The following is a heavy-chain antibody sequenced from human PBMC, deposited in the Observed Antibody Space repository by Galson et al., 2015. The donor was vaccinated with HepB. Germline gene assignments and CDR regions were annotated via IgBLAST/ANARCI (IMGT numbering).Heavy chain of an antibody. D-gene: IGHD1-1*01. Sequence: SLRLSCAPSGFTLTNHGMHWVRQAPGKGLEWVAVIWHDGSKTSYVDSVRGRFTISRDNSENTVYLQMNSLRAEDTAVYYCARDTKMFTGIDYMDVWCKGTAVTVSS. CDR3: ARDTKMFTGIDYMDV. CDR1: GFTLTNHG. CDR2: IWHDGSKT. J-gene: IGHJ6*03. V-gene: IGHV3-33*01.